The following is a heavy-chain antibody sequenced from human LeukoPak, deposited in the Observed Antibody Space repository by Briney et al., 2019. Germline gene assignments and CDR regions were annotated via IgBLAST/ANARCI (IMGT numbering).Heavy chain of an antibody. Sequence: KPSETLSLTCIVSGDSVSGYYWNWIRQPPGKGLEWIGYTHHSGNTLYNPSLKSRVTTSVDTSKNQFSLSLSSVTAADTVVYYCARWEVRLNAFEMWGQGTMVTVSS. CDR2: THHSGNT. CDR3: ARWEVRLNAFEM. D-gene: IGHD3-10*01. CDR1: GDSVSGYY. J-gene: IGHJ3*02. V-gene: IGHV4-59*02.